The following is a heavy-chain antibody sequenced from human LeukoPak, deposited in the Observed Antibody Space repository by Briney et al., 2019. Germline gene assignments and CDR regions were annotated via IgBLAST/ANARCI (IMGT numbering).Heavy chain of an antibody. CDR2: INPNSGVT. J-gene: IGHJ4*02. V-gene: IGHV1-2*02. Sequence: GASVKVSCKASGYTFIDYFIHWIRQAPGQGLEWMGWINPNSGVTNYAQKFQGRVTMTRDTSISTAYMELSRLRSDDTAVYYCARGLDYWGQGTLVTVSS. CDR3: ARGLDY. CDR1: GYTFIDYF.